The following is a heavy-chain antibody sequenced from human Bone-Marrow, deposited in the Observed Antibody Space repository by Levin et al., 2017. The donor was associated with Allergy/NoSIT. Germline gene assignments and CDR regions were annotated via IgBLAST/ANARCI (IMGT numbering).Heavy chain of an antibody. CDR2: IYSGGST. V-gene: IGHV3-53*01. D-gene: IGHD2-2*01. CDR3: ARNGYCSSTSCRPYGYFDL. CDR1: GFTVSSNY. J-gene: IGHJ2*01. Sequence: PGGSLRLSCAASGFTVSSNYMSWVRQAPGKGLEWVSVIYSGGSTYYADSVKGRFTISRDNSKNTLYLQMNSLRAEDTAVYYCARNGYCSSTSCRPYGYFDLWGRGTLVTVSS.